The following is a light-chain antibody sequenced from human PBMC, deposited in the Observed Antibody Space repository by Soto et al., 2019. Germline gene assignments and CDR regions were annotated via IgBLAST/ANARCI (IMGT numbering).Light chain of an antibody. Sequence: EIVLTQSPGTLSLSPGERATLSCRASQSVSRSYLAWYQQKPGQAPRLLIYGASSRATGIPDRFSGSGSGTDFTLTISRLEPEDFAVYYCQQYGSSLNFGGGTKVDIK. J-gene: IGKJ4*01. V-gene: IGKV3-20*01. CDR1: QSVSRSY. CDR2: GAS. CDR3: QQYGSSLN.